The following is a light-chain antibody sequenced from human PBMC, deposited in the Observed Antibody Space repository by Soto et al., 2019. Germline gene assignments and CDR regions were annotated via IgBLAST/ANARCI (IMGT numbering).Light chain of an antibody. J-gene: IGLJ2*01. V-gene: IGLV2-8*01. CDR2: EVS. Sequence: QSVPTQPPSASGSPGQSVTIPCTGTIGDVGDYNYVSWYQQHPGKVPKLLIYEVSKRPSGVPDRFSGSKSGNTASLTVSGLQAEDEADYYCSSFVGSPVVFGGGTKLTVL. CDR3: SSFVGSPVV. CDR1: IGDVGDYNY.